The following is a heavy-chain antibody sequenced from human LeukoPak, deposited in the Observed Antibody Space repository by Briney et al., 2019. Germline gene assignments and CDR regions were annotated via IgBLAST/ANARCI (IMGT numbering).Heavy chain of an antibody. CDR3: TRRSLVGYCSGGSCYSGTDY. CDR1: GFTFSGSA. V-gene: IGHV3-73*01. D-gene: IGHD2-15*01. J-gene: IGHJ4*02. CDR2: IRSKANSYAT. Sequence: GGSLRLSCAASGFTFSGSAMHWVRQASGKGLEWVGRIRSKANSYATAYAASVKGRFTISRDDSKNTAYLQMNSLKTEDTAVYYCTRRSLVGYCSGGSCYSGTDYGGQGTLVTVSS.